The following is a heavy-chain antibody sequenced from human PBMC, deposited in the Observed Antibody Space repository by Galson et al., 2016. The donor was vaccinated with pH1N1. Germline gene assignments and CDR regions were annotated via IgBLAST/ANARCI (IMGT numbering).Heavy chain of an antibody. J-gene: IGHJ4*02. CDR1: GYLITGCCY. CDR2: IHHSGST. Sequence: ETLSLTCGVSGYLITGCCYWGWIRQPPGKGLEWIGAIHHSGSTYRSPPLQSRLTISVDTSKNELHLSLSSLTAADTAIYYCVRHLARPESGIRNAPFDFCAQGTLVTVSS. D-gene: IGHD3-3*02. V-gene: IGHV4-38-2*01. CDR3: VRHLARPESGIRNAPFDF.